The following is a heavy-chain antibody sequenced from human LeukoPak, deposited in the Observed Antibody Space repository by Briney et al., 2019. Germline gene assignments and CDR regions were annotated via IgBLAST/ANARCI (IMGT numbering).Heavy chain of an antibody. CDR2: ISGSGGST. D-gene: IGHD6-13*01. CDR3: AKVGSSSWFDY. V-gene: IGHV3-23*01. J-gene: IGHJ4*02. Sequence: PGGSLRLSCAASGFTFSSYAMSWVRQAPGKGLEWVGDISGSGGSTYYADSVTGRFTISRDNSKNTLYLQMNSLRAEDTAVYYCAKVGSSSWFDYWGQGTLVTVS. CDR1: GFTFSSYA.